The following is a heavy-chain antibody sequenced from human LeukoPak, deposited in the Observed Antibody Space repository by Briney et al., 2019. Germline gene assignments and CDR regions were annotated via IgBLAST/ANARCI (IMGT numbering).Heavy chain of an antibody. CDR2: IYYSGST. CDR1: GGSISSSSYY. Sequence: SETLSLTCTVSGGSISSSSYYWGWIRQPPGKGLEWIGSIYYSGSTYYNPSLKSRVTISVDTSKNQFSLKLSSVTAADTAVYYCARDGKAGSYYYMDVWGKGTTVTVSS. V-gene: IGHV4-39*07. D-gene: IGHD1-26*01. CDR3: ARDGKAGSYYYMDV. J-gene: IGHJ6*03.